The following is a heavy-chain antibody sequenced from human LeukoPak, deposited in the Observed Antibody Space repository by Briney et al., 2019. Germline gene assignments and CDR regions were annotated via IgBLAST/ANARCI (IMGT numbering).Heavy chain of an antibody. CDR2: IRYDGSNK. J-gene: IGHJ4*02. CDR1: GFTFSSYG. D-gene: IGHD3-22*01. Sequence: PGGSLRLSCAASGFTFSSYGMHWVRQAPGKGLEWVAFIRYDGSNKYYADSVKGRFTISRDNSKNTLYLQMNSLRAEDTAVYYCAKDQPYYYDSSGSALYFDYWGQGTLVTVSS. V-gene: IGHV3-30*02. CDR3: AKDQPYYYDSSGSALYFDY.